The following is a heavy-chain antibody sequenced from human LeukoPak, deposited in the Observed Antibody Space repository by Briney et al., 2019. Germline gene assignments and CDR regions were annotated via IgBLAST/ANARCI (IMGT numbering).Heavy chain of an antibody. CDR2: INSDGSST. V-gene: IGHV3-74*01. CDR1: GFTFSSYW. CDR3: ARARVGGYYMDV. D-gene: IGHD2-15*01. J-gene: IGHJ6*03. Sequence: GGSLRLSCAASGFTFSSYWMHWVRHAPGKGLVWVSRINSDGSSTSYADSVKGRFTISRDNAKNTLYLQMNSLRAEDTAVYYCARARVGGYYMDVWGKGTTVTISS.